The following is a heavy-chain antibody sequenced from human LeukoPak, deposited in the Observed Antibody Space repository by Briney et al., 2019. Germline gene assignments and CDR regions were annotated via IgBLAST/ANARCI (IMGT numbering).Heavy chain of an antibody. V-gene: IGHV1-69*05. Sequence: SVKVSCKASGGTFSSYAISWVRQAPGQGLEWMGGIIPIFGTANYAQKFQGRVTITTDESTSTAYMELSSLRSEDTAVYYCARDRGGNYEFWIPPIYWGQGTLVTVSS. CDR1: GGTFSSYA. D-gene: IGHD3-3*01. CDR3: ARDRGGNYEFWIPPIY. J-gene: IGHJ4*02. CDR2: IIPIFGTA.